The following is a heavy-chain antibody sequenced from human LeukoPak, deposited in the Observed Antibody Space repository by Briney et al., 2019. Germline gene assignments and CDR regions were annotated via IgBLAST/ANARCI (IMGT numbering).Heavy chain of an antibody. D-gene: IGHD6-13*01. Sequence: SETLSLTCTVSGGSISSGSYYWSWIRQPAGKGLEWIGRIYTSGSTNYNPSLKSRVTISVDTSKNQFSLKLSSVTAADTAVYYCARAWDSSSWYYVGATIFDYWGQGTLVTVSS. J-gene: IGHJ4*02. V-gene: IGHV4-61*02. CDR1: GGSISSGSYY. CDR3: ARAWDSSSWYYVGATIFDY. CDR2: IYTSGST.